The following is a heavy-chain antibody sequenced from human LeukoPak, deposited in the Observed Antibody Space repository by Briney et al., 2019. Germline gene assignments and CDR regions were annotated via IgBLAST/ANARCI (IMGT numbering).Heavy chain of an antibody. D-gene: IGHD2-8*02. CDR1: GFTFSSYE. CDR2: ISSSGSTI. Sequence: GGSLRLSCAASGFTFSSYEMNWVRQAPGKGLEWVSYISSSGSTIYYADSVKGQFTISRDNAKNSLYLQMNSLRAEDTAVYYCASPLVDAFDIWGQGTMVTVSS. J-gene: IGHJ3*02. CDR3: ASPLVDAFDI. V-gene: IGHV3-48*03.